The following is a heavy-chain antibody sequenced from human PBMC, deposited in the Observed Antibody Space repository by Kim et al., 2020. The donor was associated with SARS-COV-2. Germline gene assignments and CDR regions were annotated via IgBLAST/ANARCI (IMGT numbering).Heavy chain of an antibody. J-gene: IGHJ4*01. V-gene: IGHV4-30-4*01. D-gene: IGHD4-17*01. CDR3: ARMPLFDYGDYYFDY. Sequence: TLSLTCTVSGGSISSGDYYWSWIRQPPGKGLEWIGYSYYRGNAYYNPSLKSRVIISVDTSKNQFSLKLNSVIAPDTAMYYCARMPLFDYGDYYFDYWG. CDR1: GGSISSGDYY. CDR2: SYYRGNA.